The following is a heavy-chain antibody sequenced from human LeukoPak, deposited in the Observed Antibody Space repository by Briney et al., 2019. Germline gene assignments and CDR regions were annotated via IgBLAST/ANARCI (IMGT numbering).Heavy chain of an antibody. CDR1: GFTFSSYW. D-gene: IGHD4-17*01. Sequence: PGGSLRLSCADSGFTFSSYWMSWVRQAPGKGLEWVANIKEDGSVQYYVDSVKGRFTISRDNVKKSLYLQLNSLRAEDTAVYYCARGSGRMIWGVTTGNLDYWGQGTLVTVSS. CDR3: ARGSGRMIWGVTTGNLDY. J-gene: IGHJ4*02. CDR2: IKEDGSVQ. V-gene: IGHV3-7*03.